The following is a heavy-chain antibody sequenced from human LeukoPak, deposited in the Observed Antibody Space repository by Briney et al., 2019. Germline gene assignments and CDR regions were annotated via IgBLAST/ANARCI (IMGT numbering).Heavy chain of an antibody. Sequence: GGSLRLSCAASGFTFSSYEMNWVRQAPGKGLEWVSYISSSGSTIYYADSVTGRFTISRDNAMNSLYLQMNSLRVEDTAVYHCARDPGIAAAGTVGYFDSWGQGILVTVSS. CDR3: ARDPGIAAAGTVGYFDS. CDR2: ISSSGSTI. V-gene: IGHV3-48*03. J-gene: IGHJ4*02. CDR1: GFTFSSYE. D-gene: IGHD6-13*01.